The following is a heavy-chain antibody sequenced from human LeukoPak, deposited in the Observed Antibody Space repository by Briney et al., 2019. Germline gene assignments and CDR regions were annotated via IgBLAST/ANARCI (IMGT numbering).Heavy chain of an antibody. J-gene: IGHJ4*02. Sequence: GGSLGLSCAASGFTFSSYAMNWVRQAPGKGLEWVSGVSTGGTGSYYADSVKGRFTISRDNSQGTLDLHMNSLRAEDTAVYYCAKDRGGYCTGGSCYSALDFWAQGTLVTVSS. CDR1: GFTFSSYA. CDR3: AKDRGGYCTGGSCYSALDF. D-gene: IGHD2-15*01. V-gene: IGHV3-23*01. CDR2: VSTGGTGS.